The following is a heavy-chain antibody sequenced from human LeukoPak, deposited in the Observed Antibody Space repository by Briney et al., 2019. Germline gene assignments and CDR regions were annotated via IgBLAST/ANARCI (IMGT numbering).Heavy chain of an antibody. J-gene: IGHJ3*02. CDR3: VRDWEGFNFDI. CDR1: GGSISSYY. D-gene: IGHD1-26*01. V-gene: IGHV4-59*01. Sequence: KPSETLSLTCTVSGGSISSYYWSWIRQPPGEGLEWIAYIHNSGSTNYNPSLKSRATIAVDTSKNQFSLKLSSVTAADTAMYYCVRDWEGFNFDIWGQGTVVTVSS. CDR2: IHNSGST.